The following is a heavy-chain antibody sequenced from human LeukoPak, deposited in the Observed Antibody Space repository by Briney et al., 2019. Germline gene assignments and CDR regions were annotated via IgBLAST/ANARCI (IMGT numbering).Heavy chain of an antibody. CDR1: GFIFSSYW. CDR3: ARHIGKQQLLGGYFDY. D-gene: IGHD6-13*01. Sequence: GSLRLSCAVSGFIFSSYWMNWVRQPPGKGLEWIGSIYYSGSAYYNPSLKSRVTISVDTSKNQFSLKLSSVTAADTAVYYCARHIGKQQLLGGYFDYWGQGTLVTVSS. CDR2: IYYSGSA. J-gene: IGHJ4*02. V-gene: IGHV4-39*01.